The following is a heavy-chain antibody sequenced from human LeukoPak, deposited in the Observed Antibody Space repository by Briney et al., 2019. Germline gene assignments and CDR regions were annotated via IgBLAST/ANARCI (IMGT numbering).Heavy chain of an antibody. CDR1: GYTFTSYD. Sequence: ASVKVSCKASGYTFTSYDINWVRQAPGQGLEWMGWISAYNGNTNYAQKLQGRVTMTTDTSTSTAYMELRSLRSDDTAVYYCARDRPLPNYDILTGSLGEFDYWGQGTLVTVSS. V-gene: IGHV1-18*01. D-gene: IGHD3-9*01. CDR2: ISAYNGNT. J-gene: IGHJ4*02. CDR3: ARDRPLPNYDILTGSLGEFDY.